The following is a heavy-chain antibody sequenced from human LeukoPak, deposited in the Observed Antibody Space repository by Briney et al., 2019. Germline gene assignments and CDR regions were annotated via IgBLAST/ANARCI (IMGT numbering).Heavy chain of an antibody. CDR2: ISRSGDSL. V-gene: IGHV3-11*01. CDR1: GFTFRDYY. CDR3: AREVIIFPDYYYYGMDV. D-gene: IGHD3-9*01. Sequence: PGGSLRFSCAASGFTFRDYYMTWIRQAPGKGLERIAYISRSGDSLYYVDSVEGRFTISRDNAKNSLYLQMNSLRAEDTAVYYCAREVIIFPDYYYYGMDVWGQGTTVTVSS. J-gene: IGHJ6*02.